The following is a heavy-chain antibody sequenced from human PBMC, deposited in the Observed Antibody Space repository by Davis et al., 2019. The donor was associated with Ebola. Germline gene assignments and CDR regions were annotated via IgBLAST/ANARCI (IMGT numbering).Heavy chain of an antibody. CDR1: GFTFDDYA. J-gene: IGHJ6*02. V-gene: IGHV3-9*01. D-gene: IGHD5/OR15-5a*01. CDR3: ARDVYHMDV. CDR2: ISWNSGSI. Sequence: SLKISCAASGFTFDDYAMHWVRQAPGRGLEWASGISWNSGSIGYADSVKGRFTISRDNAKNTLYLQMNSLRAEDTAVYYCARDVYHMDVWGQGTTVTVSS.